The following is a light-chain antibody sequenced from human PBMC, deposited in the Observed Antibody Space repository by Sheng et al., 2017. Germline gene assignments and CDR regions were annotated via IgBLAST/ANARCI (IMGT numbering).Light chain of an antibody. CDR3: SSYVGNNNLV. CDR1: SSDVGAYKY. Sequence: QSVLTQPPSASGSPGQSVTISCTGTSSDVGAYKYVSWYQQHPGKGPKLLIYEVYKRPSGVPDRFSGSKSGNTASLTVSGLQAEDEADYYCSSYVGNNNLVFGGGTKLIVL. CDR2: EVY. V-gene: IGLV2-8*01. J-gene: IGLJ2*01.